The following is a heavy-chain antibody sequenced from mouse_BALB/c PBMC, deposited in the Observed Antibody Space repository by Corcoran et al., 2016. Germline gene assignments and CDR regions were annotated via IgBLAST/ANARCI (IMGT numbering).Heavy chain of an antibody. D-gene: IGHD2-1*01. CDR3: ARKGNGNYNYWYFDV. V-gene: IGHV1-9*01. Sequence: QVQLQQSGAELMKPGASVKISCKATGYTFSSYWIEWVKQRPGHGLEWIGEILPGSGSTNYNEKFKGKATFTADTSSNTAYMQLSSLTSEDSAVYYCARKGNGNYNYWYFDVWGAGTTVTVSS. CDR1: GYTFSSYW. J-gene: IGHJ1*01. CDR2: ILPGSGST.